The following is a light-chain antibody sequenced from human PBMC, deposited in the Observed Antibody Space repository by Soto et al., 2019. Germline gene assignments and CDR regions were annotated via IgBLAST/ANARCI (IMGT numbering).Light chain of an antibody. CDR3: QQYESYSQT. Sequence: DIQMIQSTSTLSASVGDRVSITCRATQSIDIWLAWYQQKPGKAPKVLIYKASILESGVPSRFSGSGSGTEFTLTISSLQPEDFATYYCQQYESYSQTFGQGTKVEIK. J-gene: IGKJ1*01. CDR2: KAS. V-gene: IGKV1-5*03. CDR1: QSIDIW.